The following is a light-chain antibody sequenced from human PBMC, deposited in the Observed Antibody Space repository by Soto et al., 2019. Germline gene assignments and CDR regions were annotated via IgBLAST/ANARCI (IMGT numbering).Light chain of an antibody. J-gene: IGKJ5*01. V-gene: IGKV3-11*01. CDR1: QSVSSY. Sequence: EIVSTQSPGTLSLSPGERATLSCRASQSVSSYLGWYQQKPGQAPRLLIYDTSNRATGIPARFSGSGSGTDFTLTISSLEPEDFAIYYCQQRSSWPLTFGQGTRLEIK. CDR2: DTS. CDR3: QQRSSWPLT.